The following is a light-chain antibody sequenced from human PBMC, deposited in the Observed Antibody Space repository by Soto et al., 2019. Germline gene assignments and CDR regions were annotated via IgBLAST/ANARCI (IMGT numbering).Light chain of an antibody. J-gene: IGLJ2*01. CDR2: ANT. CDR3: QSYDSLSDLV. Sequence: QSVLTQPPSVSGAPGQRVTISCTGSSSNIGAGYDVHWYQQLPGTAPKLLIYANTNRPSGVPDRFSGSKSGTSASLAITGLQAEDEADYHCQSYDSLSDLVFGGGTKLTVL. CDR1: SSNIGAGYD. V-gene: IGLV1-40*01.